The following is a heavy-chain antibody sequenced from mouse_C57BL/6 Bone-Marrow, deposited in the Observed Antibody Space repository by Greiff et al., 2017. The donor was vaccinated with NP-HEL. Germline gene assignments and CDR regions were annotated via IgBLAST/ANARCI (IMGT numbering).Heavy chain of an antibody. CDR3: AYGNYYFDY. Sequence: VQLQQPGAELVRPGSSVKLSCKASGYTFTSYWMDWVKQRPGQGLEWIGNIYPSDSETHYNQKFKDKATLTVDKSSSTAYMQLSSLTSEDSAVYYCAYGNYYFDYWGQGTTLTVSS. V-gene: IGHV1-61*01. D-gene: IGHD2-10*02. CDR2: IYPSDSET. J-gene: IGHJ2*01. CDR1: GYTFTSYW.